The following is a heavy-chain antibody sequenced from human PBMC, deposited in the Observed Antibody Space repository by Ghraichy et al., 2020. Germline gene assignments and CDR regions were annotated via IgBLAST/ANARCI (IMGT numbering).Heavy chain of an antibody. D-gene: IGHD1-26*01. V-gene: IGHV4-59*12. Sequence: SETLSLTCTVSGGSLSSYYWTWIRQPPGKGLEWIGYIYYSGSTNYNPSLKSRVTISVDTSKNQVSLKLSSVTAADTAVYYCTRGRSGEPFYSWGQGTLVTVSS. CDR3: TRGRSGEPFYS. CDR1: GGSLSSYY. CDR2: IYYSGST. J-gene: IGHJ4*02.